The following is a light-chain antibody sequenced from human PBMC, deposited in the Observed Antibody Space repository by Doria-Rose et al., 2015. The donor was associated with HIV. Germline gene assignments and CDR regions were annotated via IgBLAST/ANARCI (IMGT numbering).Light chain of an antibody. Sequence: QPPSASGAPGQRVIISCSGSSSNIGSNTVNWFQQLPGTAPKLLISGNNQRPSGVPDRFSGSKSGTSASLAISGLQSEDEADYYCAAWDDSLKGVFGGGTKLTVL. CDR1: SSNIGSNT. CDR3: AAWDDSLKGV. CDR2: GNN. V-gene: IGLV1-44*01. J-gene: IGLJ2*01.